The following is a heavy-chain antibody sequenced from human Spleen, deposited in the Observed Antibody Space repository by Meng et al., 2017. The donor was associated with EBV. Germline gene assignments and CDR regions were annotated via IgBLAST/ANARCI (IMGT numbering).Heavy chain of an antibody. CDR1: GFTLSTYW. V-gene: IGHV3-74*01. J-gene: IGHJ1*01. CDR2: INGRGTTK. CDR3: ARGGYGDSRLEH. Sequence: EVQLAESGGDLVQPGGSLRPSCEGSGFTLSTYWMHCVRQAPGKGLVWVSRINGRGTTKDYADSVKGRFTISRDSAKNKLYLQMESLRADDTAVYYCARGGYGDSRLEHWGQGTLVTVSS. D-gene: IGHD4-17*01.